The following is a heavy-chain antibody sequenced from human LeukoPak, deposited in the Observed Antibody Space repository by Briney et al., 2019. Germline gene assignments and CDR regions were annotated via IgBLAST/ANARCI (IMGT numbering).Heavy chain of an antibody. Sequence: GESLKISCKGSGYSFTTYWIGWVRQMPGKGLEWMAIIYPGDSDPRYSPSFQGQVTISADKSISTAYLQWSSLKASDTAMYYCARHLYSSGWYSDYWGQGTLVTVSS. CDR2: IYPGDSDP. J-gene: IGHJ4*02. D-gene: IGHD6-19*01. V-gene: IGHV5-51*01. CDR1: GYSFTTYW. CDR3: ARHLYSSGWYSDY.